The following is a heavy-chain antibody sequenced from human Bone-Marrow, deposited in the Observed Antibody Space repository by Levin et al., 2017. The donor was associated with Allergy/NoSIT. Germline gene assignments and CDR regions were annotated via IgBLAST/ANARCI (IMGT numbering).Heavy chain of an antibody. CDR1: GGTFSSYA. CDR3: ARDDCSSTSCYSPDAFDI. Sequence: KISCKASGGTFSSYAISWVRQAPGQGLEWMGGIIPIFGTANYAQKFQGRVTITADESTSTAYMELSSLRSEDTAVYYCARDDCSSTSCYSPDAFDIWGQGTMVTVSS. CDR2: IIPIFGTA. V-gene: IGHV1-69*01. D-gene: IGHD2-2*01. J-gene: IGHJ3*02.